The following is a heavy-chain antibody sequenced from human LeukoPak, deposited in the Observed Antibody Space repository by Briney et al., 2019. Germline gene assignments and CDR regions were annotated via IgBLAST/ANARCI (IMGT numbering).Heavy chain of an antibody. V-gene: IGHV4-30-4*01. CDR2: IYSSGST. J-gene: IGHJ6*04. D-gene: IGHD2-2*01. CDR3: ARGRAVDTIGSVVVPAQVV. CDR1: GGSISSGDYY. Sequence: SQTLSLTCTVSGGSISSGDYYWSWIRQPPGKGLGWIGYIYSSGSTYYNPPLKSRVTISGDTSKNQVSLKLSSVTAADTAVYYWARGRAVDTIGSVVVPAQVVWGKGTTVTVSS.